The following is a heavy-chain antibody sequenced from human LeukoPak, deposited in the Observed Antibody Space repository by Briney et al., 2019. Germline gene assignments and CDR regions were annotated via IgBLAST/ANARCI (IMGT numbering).Heavy chain of an antibody. J-gene: IGHJ5*02. CDR2: INHSGST. CDR3: EGYCSSTSCYNPSGFDP. V-gene: IGHV4-34*01. D-gene: IGHD2-2*02. Sequence: PSETLSLTCAVYGGSFSGYYWSWIRQPPGKGLEWIGEINHSGSTNYNPSLKSRVTISVDTSKNQFSLKLSSVTAADTAVYYCEGYCSSTSCYNPSGFDPWGQGTLVTVSS. CDR1: GGSFSGYY.